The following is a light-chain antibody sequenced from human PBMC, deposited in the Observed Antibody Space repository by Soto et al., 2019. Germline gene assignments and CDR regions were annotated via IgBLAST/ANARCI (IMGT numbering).Light chain of an antibody. CDR2: GAS. J-gene: IGKJ2*01. CDR1: QSVSSSY. CDR3: QQYGSSPYT. Sequence: IVLTQSPGTLSLSPGERATLSCRASQSVSSSYLAWYQQKPGQAPRLLIYGASSRATGIPDRFSGSGSVTDFTLTISRLEPEDLAVYYCQQYGSSPYTFGQGTRLAIK. V-gene: IGKV3-20*01.